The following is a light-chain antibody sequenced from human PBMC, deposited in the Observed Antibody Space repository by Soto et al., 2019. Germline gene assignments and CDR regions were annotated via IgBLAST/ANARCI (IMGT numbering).Light chain of an antibody. V-gene: IGLV2-14*01. J-gene: IGLJ1*01. CDR1: SSDVGGYNY. CDR2: XVS. Sequence: QSALTQPASVSGSPGQSITISCTGTSSDVGGYNYVSWYQQYPGKAPKLMISXVSNRPSGVSNXFSGSKSGNTASLTISGLQTXDEADYYCSSYTSSRIYVFGTGTKVTVL. CDR3: SSYTSSRIYV.